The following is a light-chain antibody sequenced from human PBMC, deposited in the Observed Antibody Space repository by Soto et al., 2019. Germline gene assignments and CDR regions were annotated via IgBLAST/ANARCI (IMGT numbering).Light chain of an antibody. Sequence: QSALTQPASVSGSPGQSITISCTGTSSDIGGYNYVSWYQQHPGKAPKLMIYEVSNRPSGVSNRFSGSKSGNTASLTISRLQAEDEADYYCSSYTSSSNYVFGTGTKLTVL. CDR1: SSDIGGYNY. CDR3: SSYTSSSNYV. J-gene: IGLJ1*01. V-gene: IGLV2-14*01. CDR2: EVS.